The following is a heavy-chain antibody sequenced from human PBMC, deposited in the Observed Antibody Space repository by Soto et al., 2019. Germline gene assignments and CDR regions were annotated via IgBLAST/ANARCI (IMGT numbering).Heavy chain of an antibody. CDR2: IYYSGST. CDR3: VRSGYYYDSSGYYPNFDY. Sequence: QVQLQESGPGLVKPSETLSLTCTVSGGSISSYYWSWIRQPPGKGLEWIGYIYYSGSTNYNPSLKSRVTISVDTSKNQFSLKPSYVTAAETAVYYCVRSGYYYDSSGYYPNFDYWGQGTLVTVSS. J-gene: IGHJ4*02. V-gene: IGHV4-59*01. CDR1: GGSISSYY. D-gene: IGHD3-22*01.